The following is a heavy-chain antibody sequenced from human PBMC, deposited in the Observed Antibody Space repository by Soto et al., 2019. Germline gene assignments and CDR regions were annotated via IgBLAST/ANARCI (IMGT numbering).Heavy chain of an antibody. CDR3: ARDPASSGWPYYFDY. J-gene: IGHJ4*02. D-gene: IGHD6-19*01. CDR1: GFTFSSYW. V-gene: IGHV3-74*01. Sequence: PGRSLILSCAASGFTFSSYWMHWVRQAPGKGLVWVSRINSDGSSTSYADSVKGRFTISRDNAKNTLYLQMNSLRAEDTAVYYCARDPASSGWPYYFDYWGQGTLVTVSS. CDR2: INSDGSST.